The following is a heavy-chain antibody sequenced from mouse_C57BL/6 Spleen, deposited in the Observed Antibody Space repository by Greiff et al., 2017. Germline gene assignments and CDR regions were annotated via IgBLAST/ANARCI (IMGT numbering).Heavy chain of an antibody. CDR1: GFTFSSYA. CDR2: ISDGGSYT. J-gene: IGHJ3*01. Sequence: EVQVVESGGGLVQPGGSLKLSCAASGFTFSSYAMSWVRQTPEKRLEWVATISDGGSYTYYPDNVKGRFPISRDNAKNNLYLQMSHLKSEDTAMYYCARDPLYDRYRFAYWRQGTLVTVSA. D-gene: IGHD2-3*01. V-gene: IGHV5-4*01. CDR3: ARDPLYDRYRFAY.